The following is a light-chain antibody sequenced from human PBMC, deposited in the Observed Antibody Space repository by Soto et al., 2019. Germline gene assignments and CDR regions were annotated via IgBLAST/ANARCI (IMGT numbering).Light chain of an antibody. CDR2: AAS. CDR3: QQSYSSLYT. V-gene: IGKV1-39*01. Sequence: DIQMTQSPSSLSASVGGRVTISCRASQSISSYLNWYQQKPGKAPKLLIYAASSLQSGVPSRFSGSGSGTDFTLTISSLQPEDSATYYCQQSYSSLYTFGQGTKLEI. J-gene: IGKJ2*01. CDR1: QSISSY.